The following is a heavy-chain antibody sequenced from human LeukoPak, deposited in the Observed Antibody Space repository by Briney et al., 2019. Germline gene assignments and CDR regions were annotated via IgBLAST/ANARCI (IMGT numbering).Heavy chain of an antibody. Sequence: RPGGSLRLSCAASGFTFSSFWMTWVRQAPGKGLEWVANIKQDGSEKYYVDSVKGRFTISRDNAKNSVYLQMNSLRAEDTAVYYCARDGGVSGYDLLDYWGQGTLVTVSS. D-gene: IGHD5-12*01. CDR3: ARDGGVSGYDLLDY. CDR2: IKQDGSEK. CDR1: GFTFSSFW. J-gene: IGHJ4*02. V-gene: IGHV3-7*01.